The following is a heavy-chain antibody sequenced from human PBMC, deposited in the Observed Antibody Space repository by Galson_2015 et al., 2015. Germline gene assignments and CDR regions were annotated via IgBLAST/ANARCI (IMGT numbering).Heavy chain of an antibody. D-gene: IGHD3-3*01. V-gene: IGHV3-11*05. CDR2: ISSSSSYT. CDR1: GFTFSDYY. Sequence: SLRLSCAASGFTFSDYYMSWIRQAPGKGLEWVSYISSSSSYTNYADSVKGRFTISRDNAKNSLYLQMNSLRAEDTAVYYCARDQGVYDFWSGADDAFDIWGQGTMVTVSS. J-gene: IGHJ3*02. CDR3: ARDQGVYDFWSGADDAFDI.